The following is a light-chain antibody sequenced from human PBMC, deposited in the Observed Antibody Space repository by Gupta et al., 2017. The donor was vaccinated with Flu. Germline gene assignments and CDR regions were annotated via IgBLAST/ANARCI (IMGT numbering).Light chain of an antibody. Sequence: TICSSGGKTNSGINSVYECQQNPGTAPKVLSYSDNERPSGWPDRFSVSKSGTSASLTISGRQAEDEADYYCEAWDSNRNGVVFGGGTTLTVL. CDR1: KTNSGINS. CDR2: SDN. J-gene: IGLJ2*01. CDR3: EAWDSNRNGVV. V-gene: IGLV1-44*01.